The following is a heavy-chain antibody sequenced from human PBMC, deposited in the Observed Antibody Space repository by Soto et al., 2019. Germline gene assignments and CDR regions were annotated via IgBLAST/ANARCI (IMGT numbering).Heavy chain of an antibody. CDR1: GGTLSRYT. CDR3: ARAQRYYDFWSGYLGPFDY. D-gene: IGHD3-3*01. V-gene: IGHV1-69*02. CDR2: IIPILGIA. Sequence: SVKVSCKGPGGTLSRYTIRWGRQAPGQRPDWMGRIIPILGIANYAQKFQGRVTITADKSTSTAYMELSSLRSEDTAVYYCARAQRYYDFWSGYLGPFDYWGQGTLVTVSS. J-gene: IGHJ4*02.